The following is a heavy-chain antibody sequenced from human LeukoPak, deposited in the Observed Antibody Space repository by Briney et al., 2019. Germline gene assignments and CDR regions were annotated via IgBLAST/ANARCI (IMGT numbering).Heavy chain of an antibody. J-gene: IGHJ6*03. CDR3: ARVHTYSSSWYHYYYMDV. D-gene: IGHD6-13*01. CDR1: GGSFSGYY. V-gene: IGHV4-34*01. Sequence: NPSETLSLTCAVYGGSFSGYYWSWIRQPPGKGLEWIGEINHSGSTNYNPSLKSRVTISVDTSKNQFSLKLSSVTAADTAVYYCARVHTYSSSWYHYYYMDVWGKGTTVTVSS. CDR2: INHSGST.